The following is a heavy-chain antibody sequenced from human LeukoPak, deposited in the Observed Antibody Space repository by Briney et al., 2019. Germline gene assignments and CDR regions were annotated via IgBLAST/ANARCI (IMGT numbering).Heavy chain of an antibody. Sequence: SQTLSLTCTVSGGSISSGYYYWSWIRQPPGRGLEGIGHIYYNGSTHNNPTLKTRVTISEATSKHKFSLKLSSVTAADTAVDYCAREQPYRVGRAFDIWGQETMVTVSS. CDR1: GGSISSGYYY. J-gene: IGHJ3*02. CDR2: IYYNGST. D-gene: IGHD1-26*01. V-gene: IGHV4-30-4*08. CDR3: AREQPYRVGRAFDI.